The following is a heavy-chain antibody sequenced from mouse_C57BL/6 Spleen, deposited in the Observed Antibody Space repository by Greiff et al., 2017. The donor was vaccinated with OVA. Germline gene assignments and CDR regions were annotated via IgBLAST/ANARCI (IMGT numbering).Heavy chain of an antibody. V-gene: IGHV7-3*01. J-gene: IGHJ4*01. CDR3: ARYVEGYAAMDY. D-gene: IGHD2-2*01. Sequence: EVKLVESGGGLVQPGGSLSLSCAASGFTFTDYYMSWVRQPPGKALEWLGFIRNKANGYTTEYSASVKGRFTISRDNSQSILYLQMNALRAEDSATYYCARYVEGYAAMDYWGQGTSVTVSS. CDR2: IRNKANGYTT. CDR1: GFTFTDYY.